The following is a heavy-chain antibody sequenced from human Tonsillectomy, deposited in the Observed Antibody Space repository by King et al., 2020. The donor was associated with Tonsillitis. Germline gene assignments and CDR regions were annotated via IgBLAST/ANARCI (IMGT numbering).Heavy chain of an antibody. J-gene: IGHJ6*02. CDR3: AIEWAYSRSWNGGRSTDV. V-gene: IGHV1-18*04. CDR2: ISTYYGNT. Sequence: VQLVQSGAEVKKPGASVKVSCKASGYTFTSYGISWVRQAPGQGLEWMGWISTYYGNTNYAQKLQGRVTMTTETSTSTAYMELRRLRSDDTALYYCAIEWAYSRSWNGGRSTDVWGQGTTVTVSS. CDR1: GYTFTSYG. D-gene: IGHD6-13*01.